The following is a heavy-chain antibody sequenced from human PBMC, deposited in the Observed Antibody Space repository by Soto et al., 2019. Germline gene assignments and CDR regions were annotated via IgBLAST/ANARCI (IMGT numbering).Heavy chain of an antibody. CDR2: ISYDGSDK. J-gene: IGHJ6*02. V-gene: IGHV3-30-3*01. D-gene: IGHD2-2*01. Sequence: QVHLEESGGGVVQPGGSLRLSCAGTGFDFSGYTIHWVRQAPGRGLEWVAVISYDGSDKYYADSVKGRFTISRVNAKKTLYLQMNSLRIEVTVVYYCARVYCSTTTCYYYGFDVWGQGTTVTVSS. CDR3: ARVYCSTTTCYYYGFDV. CDR1: GFDFSGYT.